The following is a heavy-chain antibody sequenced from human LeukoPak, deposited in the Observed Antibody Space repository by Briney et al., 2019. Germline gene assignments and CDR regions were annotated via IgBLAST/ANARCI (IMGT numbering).Heavy chain of an antibody. Sequence: GGSLRLSCAASGFTFSSYGMSWVRQAPGKGLEWVSYISSSSSTIYYADSVKGRFTISRDNAKNSLYLRMNSLRDEDTAVYYCARGGKSSTDYWGQGTLVTVSS. CDR1: GFTFSSYG. CDR3: ARGGKSSTDY. CDR2: ISSSSSTI. J-gene: IGHJ4*02. V-gene: IGHV3-48*02.